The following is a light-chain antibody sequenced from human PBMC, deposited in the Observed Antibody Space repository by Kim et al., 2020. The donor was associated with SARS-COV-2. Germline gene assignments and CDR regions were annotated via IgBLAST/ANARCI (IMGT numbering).Light chain of an antibody. CDR3: QSYDSSNVV. V-gene: IGLV6-57*04. Sequence: NFMLTQPHSVSESPGKTVTISCTRSSGNIASNFVQWYQQRPGSAPTTVIYEDNQRPSGVPDRFSGSIDRSSNSASLTISGLRTEDEADYYCQSYDSSNVVFGGGTQLTVL. CDR1: SGNIASNF. CDR2: EDN. J-gene: IGLJ2*01.